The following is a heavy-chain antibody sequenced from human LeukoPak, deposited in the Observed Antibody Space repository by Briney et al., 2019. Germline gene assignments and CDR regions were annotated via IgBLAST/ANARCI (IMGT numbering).Heavy chain of an antibody. D-gene: IGHD6-19*01. J-gene: IGHJ4*02. CDR2: IKQDGSEK. Sequence: GSLRLSCAASGFTFSSYWMSWVRQAPGKGLEWVANIKQDGSEKYYVDSVKGRFTIPRDNAKNSLYLQMNSLRAEDTAVYYCARARAREAVADYWGQGTLVTVSS. CDR1: GFTFSSYW. V-gene: IGHV3-7*01. CDR3: ARARAREAVADY.